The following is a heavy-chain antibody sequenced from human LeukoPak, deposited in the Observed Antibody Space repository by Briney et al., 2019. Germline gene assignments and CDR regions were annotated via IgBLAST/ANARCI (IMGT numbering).Heavy chain of an antibody. V-gene: IGHV4-59*01. CDR2: IYYSGST. Sequence: SETLSLTCTVSGGSISSYYWSWIRQPPGKGLEWIGYIYYSGSTNYNPSLRSRVTISVDTSKNQFSLKLSSVTAADTAVYYCARESCSGGSCYSDYWGQGTLVTVSS. CDR1: GGSISSYY. J-gene: IGHJ4*02. D-gene: IGHD2-15*01. CDR3: ARESCSGGSCYSDY.